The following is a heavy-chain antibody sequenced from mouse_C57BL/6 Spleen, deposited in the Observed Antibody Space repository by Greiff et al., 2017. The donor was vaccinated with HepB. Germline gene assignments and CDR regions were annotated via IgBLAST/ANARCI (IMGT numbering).Heavy chain of an antibody. J-gene: IGHJ4*01. D-gene: IGHD1-1*01. CDR3: AKTCTVVATGDAMGD. Sequence: QVQLKESGPGLVQPSQSLSITCTVSGFSLNSYGVHWVRQSPGKGLEWLGEIWRGGSTDYNAAFMSRLSITKDNSKSQVFFKMNSLQADDTALYYCAKTCTVVATGDAMGDWGQGTSVTVSS. CDR1: GFSLNSYG. V-gene: IGHV2-5*01. CDR2: IWRGGST.